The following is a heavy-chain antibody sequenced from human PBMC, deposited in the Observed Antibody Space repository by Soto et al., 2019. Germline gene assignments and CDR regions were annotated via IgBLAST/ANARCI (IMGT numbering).Heavy chain of an antibody. D-gene: IGHD6-19*01. Sequence: ASVKVSCKASGYTFTSYYMHWVRQAPGQGLEWMGIINPSGGSTSYAQRFQGRVTMTRDTSTSTAYVELSSLRSDDTAVYYCAREGAVAGFDYWGQGTLVTVSS. CDR3: AREGAVAGFDY. V-gene: IGHV1-46*01. CDR1: GYTFTSYY. CDR2: INPSGGST. J-gene: IGHJ4*02.